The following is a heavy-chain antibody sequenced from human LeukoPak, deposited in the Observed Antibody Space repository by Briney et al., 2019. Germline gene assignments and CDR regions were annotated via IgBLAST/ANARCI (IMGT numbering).Heavy chain of an antibody. Sequence: GGSLRLSCAASGFTFSNAWMSWVRQAPGKGLHWVGRIKRKTDGGPTDYAAPVTGRFTISRDDLKNTLYLQMNSLKTEDTAVYYCTTFNYDILTGYYIDYWGQGTLVTVSS. V-gene: IGHV3-15*01. CDR3: TTFNYDILTGYYIDY. J-gene: IGHJ4*02. D-gene: IGHD3-9*01. CDR2: IKRKTDGGPT. CDR1: GFTFSNAW.